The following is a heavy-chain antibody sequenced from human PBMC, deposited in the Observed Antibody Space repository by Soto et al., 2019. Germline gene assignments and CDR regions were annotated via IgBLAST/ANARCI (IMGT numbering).Heavy chain of an antibody. CDR3: ARDPDIVVVPAAPPPPVPFDP. J-gene: IGHJ5*02. CDR2: TIPILGIA. Sequence: ASVKVSCKASGGTFSSYTISWVRQAPGQGLEWMGRTIPILGIANYAQKFQGRVTITADKSTSTAYMELSSLRSEDTAVYYCARDPDIVVVPAAPPPPVPFDPGGQGTLVTVSS. D-gene: IGHD2-2*01. CDR1: GGTFSSYT. V-gene: IGHV1-69*04.